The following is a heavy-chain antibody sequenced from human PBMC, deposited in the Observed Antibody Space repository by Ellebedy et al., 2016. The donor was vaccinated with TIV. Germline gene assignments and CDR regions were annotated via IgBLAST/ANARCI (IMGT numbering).Heavy chain of an antibody. V-gene: IGHV3-33*01. CDR3: ARLSIAVAAHLDY. Sequence: GGSLRLSXAASGFTFSSYGMHWVRQAPGKGLEWVAVIWYDGSNKYYADSVKGRFTISRDNSKNTLYLQMNSLRAEDTAVYYCARLSIAVAAHLDYWGQGTLVTVSS. J-gene: IGHJ4*02. CDR1: GFTFSSYG. D-gene: IGHD6-19*01. CDR2: IWYDGSNK.